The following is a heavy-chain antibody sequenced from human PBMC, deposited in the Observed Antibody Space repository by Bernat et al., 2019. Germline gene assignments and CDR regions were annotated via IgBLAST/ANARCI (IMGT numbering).Heavy chain of an antibody. D-gene: IGHD3-3*02. CDR2: ISYDGSNK. J-gene: IGHJ6*03. V-gene: IGHV3-30*01. CDR1: GFTFSSYA. Sequence: QVQLVESGGGVVQPGRSLRLSCAASGFTFSSYAMHWVRQAPGKGLEWVAVISYDGSNKYYADSVKGRFTISRDNSKNTLYLQMNSLRAEDMAVYYCARGISRLYYYMDVWGKGTTVTVSS. CDR3: ARGISRLYYYMDV.